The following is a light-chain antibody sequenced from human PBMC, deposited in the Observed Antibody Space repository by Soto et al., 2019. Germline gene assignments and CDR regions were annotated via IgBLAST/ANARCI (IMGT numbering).Light chain of an antibody. Sequence: EIVMTQYPDTLSVSPGERATLSCRASQSVSRYLAWYQQKPGQAPRLLIYGASSRATGIPDKFSGSGSGTDFTLTIDGLEPEDFAVYYCQQYGYSPITFGQGTRLEIK. CDR1: QSVSRY. V-gene: IGKV3-20*01. CDR2: GAS. J-gene: IGKJ5*01. CDR3: QQYGYSPIT.